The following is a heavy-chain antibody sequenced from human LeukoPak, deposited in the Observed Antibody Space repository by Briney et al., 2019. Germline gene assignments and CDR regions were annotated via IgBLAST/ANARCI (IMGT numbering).Heavy chain of an antibody. V-gene: IGHV4-4*07. D-gene: IGHD6-19*01. CDR2: IFASGST. CDR3: ARTYSSVSTTYYFDY. J-gene: IGHJ4*02. CDR1: GGSFSSHY. Sequence: PSETLSLTCTVSGGSFSSHYWSWIRQPAGKGLEWIGHIFASGSTKYNPSLQSRVTMSVDTSKNQFSLKLSSVTAADTAVYYCARTYSSVSTTYYFDYWGQGTLVTVSP.